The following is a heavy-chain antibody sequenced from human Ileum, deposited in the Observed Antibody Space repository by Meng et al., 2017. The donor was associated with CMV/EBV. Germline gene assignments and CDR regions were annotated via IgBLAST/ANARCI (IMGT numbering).Heavy chain of an antibody. J-gene: IGHJ4*02. Sequence: VSSASYFWAWIRQPPGKGLEWIAYVYYTGSTSYSPSLKSRVTVSIDTSTNQFSLKLNSVTAADKAVYYCARVAYCRGNSCYFSGFDYWGQGALVTVSS. CDR3: ARVAYCRGNSCYFSGFDY. V-gene: IGHV4-61*01. D-gene: IGHD2-21*01. CDR2: VYYTGST. CDR1: VSSASYF.